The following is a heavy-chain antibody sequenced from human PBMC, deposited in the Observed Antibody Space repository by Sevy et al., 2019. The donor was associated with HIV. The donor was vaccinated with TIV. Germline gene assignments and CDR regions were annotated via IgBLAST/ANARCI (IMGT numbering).Heavy chain of an antibody. CDR1: GFTVSSDY. J-gene: IGHJ6*02. V-gene: IGHV3-66*01. CDR2: IYSRGTT. D-gene: IGHD6-13*01. Sequence: GESLKISCAASGFTVSSDYMTWVRQAPGKGLEWVSVIYSRGTTYYADSVQGRFTMSRDNSKNTVYLQMNSLRAEDTAVYFCARESSSTWQAGYYGMAVWGQGTTVTVSS. CDR3: ARESSSTWQAGYYGMAV.